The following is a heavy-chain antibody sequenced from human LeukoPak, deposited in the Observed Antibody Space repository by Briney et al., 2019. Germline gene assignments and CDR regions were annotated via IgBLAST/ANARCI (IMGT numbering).Heavy chain of an antibody. Sequence: SETLSLTCTVSGGSINNYYWNWIRQPPGKGLEWIGYSYYSGSTNYNPSLKSRVTISVDTSKNQFSLNLSSVTAADTAVYYCARLGSVAMPFDYWGQGTLVTVSP. J-gene: IGHJ4*02. CDR1: GGSINNYY. CDR3: ARLGSVAMPFDY. CDR2: SYYSGST. V-gene: IGHV4-59*08. D-gene: IGHD2-2*01.